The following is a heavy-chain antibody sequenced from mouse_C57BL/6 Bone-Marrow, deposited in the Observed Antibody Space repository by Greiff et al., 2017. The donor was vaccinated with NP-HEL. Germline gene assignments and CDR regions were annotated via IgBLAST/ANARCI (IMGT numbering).Heavy chain of an antibody. Sequence: EVQLVESGGGLVQPKGSLKLSCAASGFSFNTYAMNWVRQAPGKGLEWVARIRSKSNNYATYYADSLEDRFTISRDDSESMLYLQMNNLKTEDTAMYYCVRQGYDGYYLDYWGQGTTLTVSS. V-gene: IGHV10-1*01. CDR2: IRSKSNNYAT. J-gene: IGHJ2*01. CDR3: VRQGYDGYYLDY. D-gene: IGHD2-3*01. CDR1: GFSFNTYA.